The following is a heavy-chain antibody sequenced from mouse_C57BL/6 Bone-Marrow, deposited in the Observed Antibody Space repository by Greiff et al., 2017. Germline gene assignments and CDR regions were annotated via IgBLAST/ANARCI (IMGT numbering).Heavy chain of an antibody. CDR2: IDPSGSNT. CDR3: AREDYYSIYYAMDY. CDR1: GYTFTSYW. V-gene: IGHV1-69*01. D-gene: IGHD1-1*01. Sequence: VQLQQPGAELVMPGASVKLSCKASGYTFTSYWMHWVKQRPGQGLEWIGEIDPSGSNTNYNEKFKGTSTLTVDKSSSTAYMQLSSLTSDDSAVYSCAREDYYSIYYAMDYWGQGTSVTVSS. J-gene: IGHJ4*01.